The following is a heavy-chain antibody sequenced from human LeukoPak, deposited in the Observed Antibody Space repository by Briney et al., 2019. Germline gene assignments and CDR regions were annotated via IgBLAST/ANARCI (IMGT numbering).Heavy chain of an antibody. D-gene: IGHD3-3*01. Sequence: GGSLRLSCAASGFTFSNYAMTWVRQAPGKGLEWVSSISSSSSYIYYADSVKGRFTISRDNAKNSLYLQMNSLRAEDTAVYYCARARITIFGVVTHFDYWGQGTLVTVSS. CDR3: ARARITIFGVVTHFDY. CDR2: ISSSSSYI. CDR1: GFTFSNYA. V-gene: IGHV3-21*01. J-gene: IGHJ4*02.